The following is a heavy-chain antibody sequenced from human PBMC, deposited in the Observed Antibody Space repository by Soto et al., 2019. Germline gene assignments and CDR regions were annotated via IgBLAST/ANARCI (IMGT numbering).Heavy chain of an antibody. Sequence: ASVKVSCKAPGYTFTTHYMHWVRQAPGQGLEWMGIINPSGGRTTYALKFQGRVTMTTDTSTSTAYMELRSLRSDDTAVYYCARGYSGYDYWGQGTLVTVSS. CDR2: INPSGGRT. CDR3: ARGYSGYDY. V-gene: IGHV1-46*01. D-gene: IGHD5-12*01. J-gene: IGHJ4*02. CDR1: GYTFTTHY.